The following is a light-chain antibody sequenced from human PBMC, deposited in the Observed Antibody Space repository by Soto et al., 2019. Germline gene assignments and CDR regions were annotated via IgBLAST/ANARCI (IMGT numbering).Light chain of an antibody. J-gene: IGKJ1*01. CDR3: MQALQTPLT. V-gene: IGKV2-28*01. CDR1: QSLLHSNGYNY. Sequence: DVVMTQSPLSLPVTPGEPASISCRSSQSLLHSNGYNYLDWYLQKPGQSPQLLIYLGSYRASGVPDRFSGSGSGTDFTLKISRVEAEDVGVYYCMQALQTPLTFGQGTKVEIK. CDR2: LGS.